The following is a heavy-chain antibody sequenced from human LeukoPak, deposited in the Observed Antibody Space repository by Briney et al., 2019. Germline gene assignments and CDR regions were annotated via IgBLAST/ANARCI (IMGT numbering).Heavy chain of an antibody. D-gene: IGHD1-26*01. CDR3: ARALRSVIVGATTSNWFDP. Sequence: SETLSLTCTVSGGSISSGSYYLSWIRHPAGKGLEWIGRIYTSGSTNYNPSLKSRVTISVDTSKNQFSLKLSSVTAADTAVYYCARALRSVIVGATTSNWFDPWGQGTLVTVSS. J-gene: IGHJ5*02. CDR2: IYTSGST. CDR1: GGSISSGSYY. V-gene: IGHV4-61*02.